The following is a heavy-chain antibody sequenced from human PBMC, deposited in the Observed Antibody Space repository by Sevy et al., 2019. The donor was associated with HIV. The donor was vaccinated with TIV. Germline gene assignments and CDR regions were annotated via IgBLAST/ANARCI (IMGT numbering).Heavy chain of an antibody. CDR3: ARERRSSGIAS. D-gene: IGHD3-10*01. V-gene: IGHV3-33*01. J-gene: IGHJ5*01. CDR1: GFTFSSYC. CDR2: IWYEGINK. Sequence: GGSLRLSCAASGFTFSSYCMHWVRQAPGKGLEWVAIIWYEGINKDYAEPVKGRFTISRDNSKNTLYLQMNSLRVDDTSVYYWARERRSSGIASWGQGTLVTVSS.